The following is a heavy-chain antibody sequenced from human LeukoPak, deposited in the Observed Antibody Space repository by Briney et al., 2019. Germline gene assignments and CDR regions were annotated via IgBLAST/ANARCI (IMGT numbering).Heavy chain of an antibody. CDR3: AREGYSSSWYGGGDYYYGMDV. CDR1: GFTFSSYS. Sequence: GGSLRLSCAASGFTFSSYSMNWVRQAPGKGLEWVSSISSSSSYIYYADSVKGRFTISRDNAKNSLYLQMNSLRAEDTAVYYCAREGYSSSWYGGGDYYYGMDVWGQGTTVTVSS. D-gene: IGHD6-13*01. V-gene: IGHV3-21*01. J-gene: IGHJ6*02. CDR2: ISSSSSYI.